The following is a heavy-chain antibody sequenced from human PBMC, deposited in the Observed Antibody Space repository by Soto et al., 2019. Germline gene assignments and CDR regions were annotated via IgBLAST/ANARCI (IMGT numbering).Heavy chain of an antibody. V-gene: IGHV1-69*01. CDR3: ASTTGYCSGGSGYNPGGDYYCMDV. D-gene: IGHD2-15*01. Sequence: QVQLVQSGAEVKKPGSSVKVSCKASGGTFSSYAISWVRQAPGQGLECMGGIIPIFGTATYAQKFQGRVTITADESSSPAYRELSSLRSEDTAVYYCASTTGYCSGGSGYNPGGDYYCMDVWGQGTTVTVSS. CDR1: GGTFSSYA. CDR2: IIPIFGTA. J-gene: IGHJ6*02.